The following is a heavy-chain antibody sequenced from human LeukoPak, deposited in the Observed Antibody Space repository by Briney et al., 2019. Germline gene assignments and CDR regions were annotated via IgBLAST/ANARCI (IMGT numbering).Heavy chain of an antibody. Sequence: GGSLRLSCAASGFTFSSYAMHWVRQAPGKGLEWVSVIYSGGSTYYADSVKGRFTISRDNSKNTLYLQMNSLRAEDTAVYYCAREGTNYYGSAFDIWGQGTMVTVSS. D-gene: IGHD3-10*01. V-gene: IGHV3-53*01. CDR3: AREGTNYYGSAFDI. J-gene: IGHJ3*02. CDR2: IYSGGST. CDR1: GFTFSSYA.